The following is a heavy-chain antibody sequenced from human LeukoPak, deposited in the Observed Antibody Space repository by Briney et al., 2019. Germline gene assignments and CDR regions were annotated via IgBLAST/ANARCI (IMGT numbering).Heavy chain of an antibody. CDR1: GFTFGDYA. J-gene: IGHJ2*01. Sequence: PGRSLRLSCTASGFTFGDYAMSWVRQAPGKGLEWVGFIRSKAYGGTTEYAASVKGRFTISRDDSKSIAYLQMNSLKTEDTAVYYCTRDARDIVVVPVAPEEYFDLWGRGTLVTVSS. D-gene: IGHD2-2*01. CDR2: IRSKAYGGTT. V-gene: IGHV3-49*04. CDR3: TRDARDIVVVPVAPEEYFDL.